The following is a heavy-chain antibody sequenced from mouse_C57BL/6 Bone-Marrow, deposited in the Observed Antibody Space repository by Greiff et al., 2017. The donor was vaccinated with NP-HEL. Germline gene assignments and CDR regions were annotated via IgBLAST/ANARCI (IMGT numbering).Heavy chain of an antibody. V-gene: IGHV1-19*01. D-gene: IGHD4-1*01. CDR3: ARRTGYYYAMDY. CDR1: GYTFTDYY. CDR2: INPYNGGT. Sequence: EVQLQQSGPVLVKPGASVKMSCKASGYTFTDYYMNWVKQSHGKSLEWIGVINPYNGGTSYNQKFKGKATLTVDKSSSTAYMELNSLTSEDSAVYYCARRTGYYYAMDYWGQGTSVTVSS. J-gene: IGHJ4*01.